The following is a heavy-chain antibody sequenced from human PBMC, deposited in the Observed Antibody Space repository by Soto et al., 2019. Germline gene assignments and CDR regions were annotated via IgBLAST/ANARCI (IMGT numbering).Heavy chain of an antibody. D-gene: IGHD3-9*01. J-gene: IGHJ5*02. CDR2: INPSGGST. CDR1: GYTFTSYY. Sequence: ASVKVSCKASGYTFTSYYMHWVRQAPGQGLEWMGIINPSGGSTSYAQKFQGRVTMTRDTSTSTVYMELSSLRSEDTAVYYCARNVYDILTTNWFDPWGQGTLVTVSS. CDR3: ARNVYDILTTNWFDP. V-gene: IGHV1-46*03.